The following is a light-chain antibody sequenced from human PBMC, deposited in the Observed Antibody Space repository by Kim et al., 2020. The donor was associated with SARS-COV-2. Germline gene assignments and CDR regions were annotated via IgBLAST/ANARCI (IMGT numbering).Light chain of an antibody. J-gene: IGKJ1*01. CDR3: QKYNSAPPWT. Sequence: SVGGRVTITCRASHGISNYLAWYQQKPGKVPKLLIYAASTLKSGVPSRFSGSGSGTDFTLIISSLQPEDVATYYCQKYNSAPPWTFGQGTKVDIK. CDR1: HGISNY. V-gene: IGKV1-27*01. CDR2: AAS.